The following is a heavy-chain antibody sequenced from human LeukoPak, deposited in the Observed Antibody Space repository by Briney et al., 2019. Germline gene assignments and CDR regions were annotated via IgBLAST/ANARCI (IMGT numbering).Heavy chain of an antibody. J-gene: IGHJ4*02. CDR3: ARDGLPFDF. D-gene: IGHD5-12*01. CDR1: GFRLSSYW. CDR2: IKQDESEK. Sequence: GGSLRLSCAASGFRLSSYWMSWVRQAPGKGLEWVANIKQDESEKYYVDSVKGRFTISRDNAKNSLYLQMNSLRAEDTAVYFCARDGLPFDFWGQGTLVTVSS. V-gene: IGHV3-7*01.